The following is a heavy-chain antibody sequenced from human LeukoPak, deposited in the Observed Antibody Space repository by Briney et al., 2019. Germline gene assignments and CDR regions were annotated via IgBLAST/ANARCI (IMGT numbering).Heavy chain of an antibody. D-gene: IGHD3-16*02. J-gene: IGHJ3*02. Sequence: SETLSLTCTVSGGSISSSSYYWGWIRQPPGKGLEWIGSIYYSGSTYYNPSLRSRVTISVDTSKNQFSLKLSSVTAADTAVYYCARHPGSGVILAFDIWGQGTLVTVSS. CDR1: GGSISSSSYY. V-gene: IGHV4-39*01. CDR2: IYYSGST. CDR3: ARHPGSGVILAFDI.